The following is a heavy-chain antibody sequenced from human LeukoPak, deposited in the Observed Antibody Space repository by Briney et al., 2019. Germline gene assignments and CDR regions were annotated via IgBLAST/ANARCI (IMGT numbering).Heavy chain of an antibody. CDR1: GYTFTNYA. Sequence: ASVKVSCKASGYTFTNYAIHWVRQAPGQKFEWMGWINAANGHTKYSHKFQDRITITSDTSATTAYMELSSLRSDDTAVYYCARGPSYYYDSSGYFYFDYWGQGTLVTVSS. D-gene: IGHD3-22*01. J-gene: IGHJ4*02. CDR3: ARGPSYYYDSSGYFYFDY. V-gene: IGHV1-3*01. CDR2: INAANGHT.